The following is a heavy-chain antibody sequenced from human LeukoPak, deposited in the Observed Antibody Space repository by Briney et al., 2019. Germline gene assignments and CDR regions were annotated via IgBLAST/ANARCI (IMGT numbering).Heavy chain of an antibody. V-gene: IGHV1-46*01. CDR2: INPTGGST. J-gene: IGHJ5*02. CDR3: ARDNSVGDNAWWFDP. Sequence: ASVKVSCKASGGTFISYAISWVRQAPGQGLEWMGLINPTGGSTGYAQKFQGRVTMTRDMSTSTDYMELSSLRSEDTAIYYCARDNSVGDNAWWFDPWGQGTLVTVSS. CDR1: GGTFISYA. D-gene: IGHD1-26*01.